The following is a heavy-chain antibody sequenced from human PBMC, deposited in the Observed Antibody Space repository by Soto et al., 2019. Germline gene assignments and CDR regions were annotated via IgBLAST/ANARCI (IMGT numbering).Heavy chain of an antibody. D-gene: IGHD6-13*01. CDR3: AKAGGAAGTVDYFDY. J-gene: IGHJ4*02. Sequence: ASETLSLTCAVSGYSITNGYYWGWIRQPPGMGLEWIGSIYHSGSTSYNPSLRSRVTISVVTSKNQFSLKLRSVTAADTAVYYCAKAGGAAGTVDYFDYWGQGTLVTVSS. V-gene: IGHV4-38-2*01. CDR2: IYHSGST. CDR1: GYSITNGYY.